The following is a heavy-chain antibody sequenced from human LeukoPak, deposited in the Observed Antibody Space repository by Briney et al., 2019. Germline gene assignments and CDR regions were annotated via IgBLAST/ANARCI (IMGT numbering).Heavy chain of an antibody. CDR2: ISGSVGST. J-gene: IGHJ4*02. V-gene: IGHV3-23*01. D-gene: IGHD1-26*01. Sequence: AGSLTLTCAASGFTFSSYAMSWVRQAPGKGLEWVSAISGSVGSTYYADSVKGRFTISRDNSENTLYLQMNSLSAEDTAVYYCAKAPGATHFDYWGQGTLVTVSS. CDR3: AKAPGATHFDY. CDR1: GFTFSSYA.